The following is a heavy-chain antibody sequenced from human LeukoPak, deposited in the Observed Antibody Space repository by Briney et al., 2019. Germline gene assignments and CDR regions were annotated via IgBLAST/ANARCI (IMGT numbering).Heavy chain of an antibody. Sequence: GGSLRLSCAASGFTFSNYWMHWVRQAPGKGLVWVSRINTDGSSTNYADSVKGRFTISRDNAKNTVYLQMNSLRAEDTAVYYCAILRTNREFWGQGTLVTVSS. CDR2: INTDGSST. CDR3: AILRTNREF. D-gene: IGHD3-16*01. CDR1: GFTFSNYW. V-gene: IGHV3-74*01. J-gene: IGHJ4*02.